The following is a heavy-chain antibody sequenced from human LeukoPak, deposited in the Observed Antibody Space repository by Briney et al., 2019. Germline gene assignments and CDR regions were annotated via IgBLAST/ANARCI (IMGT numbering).Heavy chain of an antibody. J-gene: IGHJ4*02. Sequence: PGGSLRLSCAASGFTFSSYAMSWVRQVPGKGLEWVANIKQDGSEKYYVDSVKGRFTISRDNAKNSLYLQMNSLRAEDTAVYYCARDGWSPDYWGQGTLVTVSS. CDR2: IKQDGSEK. V-gene: IGHV3-7*01. CDR1: GFTFSSYA. CDR3: ARDGWSPDY.